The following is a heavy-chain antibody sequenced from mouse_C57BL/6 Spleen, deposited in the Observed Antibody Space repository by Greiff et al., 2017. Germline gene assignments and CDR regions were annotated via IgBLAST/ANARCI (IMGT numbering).Heavy chain of an antibody. J-gene: IGHJ2*01. CDR3: AKAYYSPFDY. D-gene: IGHD2-12*01. CDR1: GYSITSGYY. V-gene: IGHV3-6*01. CDR2: ISYDGSN. Sequence: VQLQESGPGLVKPSQSLSLTCSVTGYSITSGYYWNWIRQFPGNKLEWMGYISYDGSNNYNPSLKNRISITRDTSKNQFFLKLNSVTTEDTATYYCAKAYYSPFDYWGQGTTLTVSS.